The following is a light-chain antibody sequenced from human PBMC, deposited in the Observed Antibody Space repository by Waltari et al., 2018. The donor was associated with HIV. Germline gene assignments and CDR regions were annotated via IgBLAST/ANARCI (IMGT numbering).Light chain of an antibody. CDR2: DAC. CDR3: QQYGTSPWT. CDR1: QSVNSNY. Sequence: EIVLTQSPANLSLSPGEIATLSCGASQSVNSNYLTWYQQKPGLAPRRLIYDACSRATGIPDRFSGTGSGTDFTLTISRLEPEDFAVYYCQQYGTSPWTFGQGTKVEIK. J-gene: IGKJ1*01. V-gene: IGKV3D-20*01.